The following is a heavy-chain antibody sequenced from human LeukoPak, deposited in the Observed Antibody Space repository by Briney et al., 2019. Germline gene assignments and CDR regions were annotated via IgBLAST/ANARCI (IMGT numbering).Heavy chain of an antibody. J-gene: IGHJ4*02. CDR2: ISGSGGST. CDR1: GFTFYDYA. V-gene: IGHV3-23*01. Sequence: GGSLRLSCAASGFTFYDYAMHWVRHAPGKGLEWVSAISGSGGSTYYADSVKGRFTISRDNSKNTLYLQMNSLRAEDTAVYYCAKDSITPGHYFDYWGQGTLVTVSS. D-gene: IGHD5-24*01. CDR3: AKDSITPGHYFDY.